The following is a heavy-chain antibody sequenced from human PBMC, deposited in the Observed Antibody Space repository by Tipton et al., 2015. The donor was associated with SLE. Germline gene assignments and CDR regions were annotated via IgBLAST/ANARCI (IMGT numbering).Heavy chain of an antibody. CDR3: ARVLDLWSGYYAGFESLDI. V-gene: IGHV4-38-2*01. CDR2: IYHSGST. J-gene: IGHJ3*02. Sequence: GLVKPSETLSLTCAVSGYSISSGYYWGWIRQPPGKGLEWIGSIYHSGSTYYNPSLKSRVTISVDTSKNQFSLKLSSVTAADTAVYYCARVLDLWSGYYAGFESLDIWGQGTMVTGAS. CDR1: GYSISSGYY. D-gene: IGHD3-3*01.